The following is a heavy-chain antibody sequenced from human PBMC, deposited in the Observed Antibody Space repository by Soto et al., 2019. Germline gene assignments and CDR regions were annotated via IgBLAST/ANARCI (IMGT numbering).Heavy chain of an antibody. CDR3: ARTGLPAAINYYYYGMDV. J-gene: IGHJ6*02. D-gene: IGHD2-2*02. CDR1: GYSFTSYG. Sequence: GESLKISCKGSGYSFTSYGIGWVRQMPGKGLEWMGIIYPGDSDTRYSPSFQGQVTISADKSISTAYLQWSSLKASDTAMYYCARTGLPAAINYYYYGMDVWGQGTTVTVSS. CDR2: IYPGDSDT. V-gene: IGHV5-51*01.